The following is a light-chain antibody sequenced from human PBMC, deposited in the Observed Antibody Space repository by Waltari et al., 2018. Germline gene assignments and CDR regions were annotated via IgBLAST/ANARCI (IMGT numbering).Light chain of an antibody. CDR3: GAWDDRLNVYV. J-gene: IGLJ1*01. V-gene: IGLV1-44*01. CDR2: SHD. CDR1: SSNIGSHA. Sequence: QSVLTQPPSASATPGQRVTISCSGSSSNIGSHALNWYQHLPGTAPTPLIYSHDQRPSGVTDRFSGSKSGTSASLAISGLQSEDEADYYCGAWDDRLNVYVFGTGTRVTVL.